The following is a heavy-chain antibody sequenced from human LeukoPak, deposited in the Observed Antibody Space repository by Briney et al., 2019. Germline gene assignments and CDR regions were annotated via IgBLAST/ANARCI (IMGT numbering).Heavy chain of an antibody. Sequence: SVKVSCKASGGTFSSYTISWVRQAPGQGLEWMGRIIPILGIANYAQKFQGRVTITADKSTSAAYMELSSLRSEDTAVYYCASRYCSSTSCYSNWNYALSWGQETLVTVSS. CDR1: GGTFSSYT. CDR3: ASRYCSSTSCYSNWNYALS. J-gene: IGHJ4*02. CDR2: IIPILGIA. V-gene: IGHV1-69*02. D-gene: IGHD2-2*01.